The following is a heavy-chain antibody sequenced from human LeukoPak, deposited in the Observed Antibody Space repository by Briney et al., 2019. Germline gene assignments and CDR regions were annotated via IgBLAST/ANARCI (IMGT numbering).Heavy chain of an antibody. CDR1: GGTFISYA. V-gene: IGHV1-69*01. CDR3: ARGDVDTAMAYYYGMDV. Sequence: SVKVSCKASGGTFISYAISWVRQAPGQGLEWRGGIIPIFGTANYAQKFQGRVTITADESTSTAYMELSSLRSEDTAVYYCARGDVDTAMAYYYGMDVWGKGTTVTVSS. D-gene: IGHD5-18*01. J-gene: IGHJ6*04. CDR2: IIPIFGTA.